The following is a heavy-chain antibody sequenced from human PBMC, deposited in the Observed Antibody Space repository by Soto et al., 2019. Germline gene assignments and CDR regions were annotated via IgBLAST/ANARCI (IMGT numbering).Heavy chain of an antibody. CDR3: ARDTDYFRWFDP. CDR2: IIPIFGTA. CDR1: GGTFSSYA. V-gene: IGHV1-69*06. D-gene: IGHD4-17*01. J-gene: IGHJ5*02. Sequence: SVKVSCKASGGTFSSYAISWVRQAPGQGLEWMGRIIPIFGTANYAQKFQGRVTITADKSTSTAYMELSSLRSEDTAVYYCARDTDYFRWFDPWGQGTLVTVSS.